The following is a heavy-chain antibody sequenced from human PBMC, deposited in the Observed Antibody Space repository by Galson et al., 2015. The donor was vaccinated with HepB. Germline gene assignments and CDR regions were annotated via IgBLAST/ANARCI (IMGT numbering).Heavy chain of an antibody. D-gene: IGHD2-8*02. V-gene: IGHV1-24*01. J-gene: IGHJ5*02. Sequence: SVKVSCKVSGYTLTELSMHWVRQAPGKGLEWMGGFDPEDGETIYAQKFQGRVTMTEDTSTDTAYMELSSLRSDDTAVYYCASYCTCGVCSNGFDPWGQGTLVTVSS. CDR3: ASYCTCGVCSNGFDP. CDR2: FDPEDGET. CDR1: GYTLTELS.